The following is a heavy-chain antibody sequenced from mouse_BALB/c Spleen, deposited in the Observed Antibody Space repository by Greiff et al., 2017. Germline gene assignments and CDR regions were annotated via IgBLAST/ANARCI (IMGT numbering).Heavy chain of an antibody. CDR1: GYTFTDYN. J-gene: IGHJ4*01. V-gene: IGHV1S29*02. CDR2: IYPYNGGT. D-gene: IGHD2-14*01. CDR3: ARLYYRYDGAMDY. Sequence: VQLKQSGPELVKPGASVKISCKASGYTFTDYNMHWVKQSHGKSLEWIGYIYPYNGGTGYNQKFKSKATLTVDNSSSTAYMELRSLTSEDSAVYYCARLYYRYDGAMDYWGQGTSVTVSS.